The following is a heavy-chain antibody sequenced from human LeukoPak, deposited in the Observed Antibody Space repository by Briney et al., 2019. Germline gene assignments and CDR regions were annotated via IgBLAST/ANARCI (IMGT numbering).Heavy chain of an antibody. J-gene: IGHJ6*04. CDR1: GFTFDDYA. CDR2: ISWDGGST. D-gene: IGHD1-1*01. CDR3: AKDRHNWKGVAYYYYGMDV. Sequence: PWGSLRVSCEASGFTFDDYAMHWVRQAPGKGLEWVSLISWDGGSTYYADSVQGRFTISRDNSKNSLYLQMNSLRAEDTALYYCAKDRHNWKGVAYYYYGMDVWGKGTTVTVSS. V-gene: IGHV3-43D*04.